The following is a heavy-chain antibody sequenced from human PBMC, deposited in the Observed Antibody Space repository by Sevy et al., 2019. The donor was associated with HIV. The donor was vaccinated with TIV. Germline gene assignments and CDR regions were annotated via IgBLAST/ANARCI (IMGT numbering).Heavy chain of an antibody. J-gene: IGHJ6*02. Sequence: GSLRLSCAASGFTFSSYAMHWVRQAPGKGLEWVAVISYDGSNKYYADSVKGRFTISRDNSKNTLYLQMNSLRAEDTAVYYCARDYYYGSAMDVWGQGTTVTVSS. V-gene: IGHV3-30-3*01. D-gene: IGHD3-10*01. CDR3: ARDYYYGSAMDV. CDR2: ISYDGSNK. CDR1: GFTFSSYA.